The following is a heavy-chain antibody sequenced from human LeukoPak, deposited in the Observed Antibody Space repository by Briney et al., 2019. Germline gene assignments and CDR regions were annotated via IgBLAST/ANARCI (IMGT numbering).Heavy chain of an antibody. J-gene: IGHJ4*02. CDR3: AARIPAAGTRFDY. CDR2: IYYSGST. V-gene: IGHV4-59*01. CDR1: GVSISSYY. D-gene: IGHD6-13*01. Sequence: SETLSLTCTVSGVSISSYYWSWIRQPPGKGLEWRGYIYYSGSTIYNPSPKSRVTISLDTSRNQFSLNLSSVTAADTAVYYCAARIPAAGTRFDYWGQGTLVTVSS.